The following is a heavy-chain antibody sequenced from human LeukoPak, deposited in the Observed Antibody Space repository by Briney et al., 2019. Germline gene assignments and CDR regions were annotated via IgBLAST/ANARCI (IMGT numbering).Heavy chain of an antibody. J-gene: IGHJ5*02. CDR1: GFIFDDYG. V-gene: IGHV3-7*01. D-gene: IGHD1-14*01. CDR3: ARGSGDTDP. Sequence: GGSLRLSCEASGFIFDDYGMSWVRQVPGKGLEWVANIKQDGSEKYYVDSVKGRFTISRDNAKNSLYLQMNSLRAEDTAVYYCARGSGDTDPWGQGTLVTVSS. CDR2: IKQDGSEK.